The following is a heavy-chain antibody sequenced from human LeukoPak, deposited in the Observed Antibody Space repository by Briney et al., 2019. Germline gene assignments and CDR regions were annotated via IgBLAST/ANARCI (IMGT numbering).Heavy chain of an antibody. CDR1: SGSISSYY. D-gene: IGHD5-18*01. CDR3: ARSGYSYGSGGYFNY. J-gene: IGHJ4*02. V-gene: IGHV4-59*08. CDR2: IYYTGST. Sequence: PSETLSLTCTVSSGSISSYYWSWIRQPPGKGLEWIGYIYYTGSTNYNPSLKSRVTISVDTSKNQFSLKLSSVTAADTAVYYCARSGYSYGSGGYFNYWGQGTLVTVSS.